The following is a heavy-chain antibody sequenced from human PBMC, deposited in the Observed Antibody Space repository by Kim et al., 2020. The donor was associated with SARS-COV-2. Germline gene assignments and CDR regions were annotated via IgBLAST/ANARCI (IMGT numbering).Heavy chain of an antibody. CDR1: GFSFRDYS. D-gene: IGHD2-15*01. V-gene: IGHV3-30*19. J-gene: IGHJ5*02. CDR2: ISNDGTKT. CDR3: ARARRQVVSNWFDP. Sequence: GGSLTLSCAASGFSFRDYSLHWVRQAPGKGLEWVALISNDGTKTYYADSVKGRFTISRDNSKNIMYLQMDSLGIEDTAVYYCARARRQVVSNWFDPWGQGVLVTVS.